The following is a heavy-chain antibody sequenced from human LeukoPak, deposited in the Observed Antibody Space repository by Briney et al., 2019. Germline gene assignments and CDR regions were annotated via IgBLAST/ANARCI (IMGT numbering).Heavy chain of an antibody. CDR3: ARSSSSWVKWFDP. CDR1: GGSISSYY. CDR2: IYYSGST. J-gene: IGHJ5*02. Sequence: SETLSLTCTVSGGSISSYYWSWIRQPPGKGLEWIGYIYYSGSTNYNPSLKSRVTISVDTSKNQFSLKLSSVTAADTAVYYCARSSSSWVKWFDPWGQGTLVTVSS. V-gene: IGHV4-59*01. D-gene: IGHD6-13*01.